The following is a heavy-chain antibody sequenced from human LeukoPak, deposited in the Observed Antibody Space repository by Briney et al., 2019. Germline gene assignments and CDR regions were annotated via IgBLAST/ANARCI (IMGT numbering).Heavy chain of an antibody. CDR2: IYYSGST. V-gene: IGHV4-59*01. Sequence: SETLSLTCTVSGGSISSYYWSWIRQPPGKGLEWIGYIYYSGSTNYNPSLKSRVTISVDTSKNQFSLKLTSVTAADTAVYYCAGKTTMAEGYYFDYWGQGTLVTVSS. D-gene: IGHD5-18*01. J-gene: IGHJ4*02. CDR3: AGKTTMAEGYYFDY. CDR1: GGSISSYY.